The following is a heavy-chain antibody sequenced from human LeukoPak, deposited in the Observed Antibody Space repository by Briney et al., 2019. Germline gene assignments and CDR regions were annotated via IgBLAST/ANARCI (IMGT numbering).Heavy chain of an antibody. D-gene: IGHD4-17*01. CDR1: GFTVSSYG. Sequence: PGGSLRLSCAASGFTVSSYGMTWVRQAPGKGLEWVSSISSTSSSIYYADSVKGRFTISRDNAKNLLYLQMNSLRAEDTAVYYCAKDYGDSAWGQGTLVTVSS. J-gene: IGHJ5*02. CDR2: ISSTSSSI. CDR3: AKDYGDSA. V-gene: IGHV3-21*01.